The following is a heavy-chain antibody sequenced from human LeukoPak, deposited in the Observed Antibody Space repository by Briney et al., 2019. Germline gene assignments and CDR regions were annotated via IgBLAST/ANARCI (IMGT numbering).Heavy chain of an antibody. J-gene: IGHJ4*02. V-gene: IGHV1-69*06. CDR2: IIPIFGTA. D-gene: IGHD3-10*01. CDR1: GGTFSRYA. CDR3: ARSSWFGELLLDY. Sequence: GASVKASCKASGGTFSRYAISCVRQAPGHGLEWMGGIIPIFGTANYAQKFQGRVTITAHKSTSTAYMELSSLRSEDTAVYYCARSSWFGELLLDYWGQGTLVTVSS.